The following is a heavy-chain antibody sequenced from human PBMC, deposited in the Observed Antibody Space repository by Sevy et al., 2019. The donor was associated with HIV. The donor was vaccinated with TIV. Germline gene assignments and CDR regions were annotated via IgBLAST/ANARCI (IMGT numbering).Heavy chain of an antibody. J-gene: IGHJ3*02. D-gene: IGHD3-22*01. V-gene: IGHV3-21*01. CDR1: GFTFSSYS. Sequence: GSLRLPCAASGFTFSSYSMNWVRQAPGKGLEWVSSISSSSSYIYYADSVKGRFTISRDNAKNSLYLQMNSLRAEDTAVYYCARDGYYDSSGYYRDAFDIWGQGTMVTVSS. CDR3: ARDGYYDSSGYYRDAFDI. CDR2: ISSSSSYI.